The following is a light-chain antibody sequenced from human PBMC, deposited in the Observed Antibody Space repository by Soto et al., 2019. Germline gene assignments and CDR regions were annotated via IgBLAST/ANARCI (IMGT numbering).Light chain of an antibody. CDR2: DAY. V-gene: IGKV3-11*01. CDR3: QQRHMWPIT. J-gene: IGKJ5*01. CDR1: QSFRGL. Sequence: VLTQAPVTLSLSPGGRAPLSCRAIQSFRGLLAWYQQKPGQAPRLLIYDAYNRATGIPPRFSGSGSGTDFTLTISSLEPEDSAVYYCQQRHMWPITFGQGTRLEIK.